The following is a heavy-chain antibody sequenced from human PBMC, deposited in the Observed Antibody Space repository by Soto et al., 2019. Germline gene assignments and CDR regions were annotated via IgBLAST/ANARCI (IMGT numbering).Heavy chain of an antibody. V-gene: IGHV3-73*02. Sequence: EVQLVEPGGGLVQPGGSLKLSCAASGFSFSDSAIHWVRQASGKGLEWVGHTRSKAHSYATAFAASVKGRFTISRDDSKNTVYLQMNSLKTEDTAVYYCTRHTVDYWGQGTLVTVSS. J-gene: IGHJ4*02. CDR1: GFSFSDSA. CDR3: TRHTVDY. D-gene: IGHD4-4*01. CDR2: TRSKAHSYAT.